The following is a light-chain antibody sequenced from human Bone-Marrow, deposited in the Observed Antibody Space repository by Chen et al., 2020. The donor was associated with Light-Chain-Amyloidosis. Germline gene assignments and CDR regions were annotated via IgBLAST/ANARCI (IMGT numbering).Light chain of an antibody. V-gene: IGLV3-21*01. Sequence: SYVLTQPPSVSVAPGQTASLSCGGGDLASKSVHWYQQRPGQAPVLVMYNDDDGPSGNPERFSGSNSGRAATLTITRVEAGDEADYYGQVWDTRSDQKVFGGGTRLTVL. CDR3: QVWDTRSDQKV. CDR1: DLASKS. CDR2: NDD. J-gene: IGLJ3*02.